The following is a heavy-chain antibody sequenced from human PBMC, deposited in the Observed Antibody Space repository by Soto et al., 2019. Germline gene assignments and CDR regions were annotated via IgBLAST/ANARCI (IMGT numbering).Heavy chain of an antibody. J-gene: IGHJ4*02. V-gene: IGHV4-30-2*01. CDR1: GGSISSGGYS. CDR2: IYHSGST. Sequence: SETLSLTCAVSGGSISSGGYSWSWIRQPPGKGLEWIGYIYHSGSTYYNPSLKSRVTISVDRSKNQFSLKLSSVTAADTAVYYCAVQSLYCISTSCPLSYWGQGTLVTVSS. CDR3: AVQSLYCISTSCPLSY. D-gene: IGHD2-2*01.